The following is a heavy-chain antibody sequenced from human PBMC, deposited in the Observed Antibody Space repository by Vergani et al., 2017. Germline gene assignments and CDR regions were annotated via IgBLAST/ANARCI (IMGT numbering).Heavy chain of an antibody. V-gene: IGHV1-69*01. CDR3: ARDSNVATYSGSYGDNDAFDI. Sequence: QVQLVQSGAEVKKPGSSVKVSCKASGGTFSSYAISWVRQAPGQGLEWMGGIIPIFGTANYAQKVQGRVTITADESTSTAYMELSSLRSEDTAVYYCARDSNVATYSGSYGDNDAFDIWGQGTMVTVSS. CDR1: GGTFSSYA. D-gene: IGHD1-26*01. CDR2: IIPIFGTA. J-gene: IGHJ3*02.